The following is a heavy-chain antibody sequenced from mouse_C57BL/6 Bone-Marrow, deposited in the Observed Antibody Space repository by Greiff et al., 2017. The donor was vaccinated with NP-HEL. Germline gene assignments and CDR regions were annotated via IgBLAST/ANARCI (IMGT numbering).Heavy chain of an antibody. CDR1: GYTFTSYW. J-gene: IGHJ1*03. Sequence: QVQLQQSGAELAKPGASVKLSCKASGYTFTSYWMHWVKQRPGQGLEWIGYINPSSGYTKYNQKFKDKATLTADKSSSTAYMQLSSLTYEDAAVDYCASFYDYGYFDVWGTGTTVTVSS. D-gene: IGHD2-3*01. V-gene: IGHV1-7*01. CDR3: ASFYDYGYFDV. CDR2: INPSSGYT.